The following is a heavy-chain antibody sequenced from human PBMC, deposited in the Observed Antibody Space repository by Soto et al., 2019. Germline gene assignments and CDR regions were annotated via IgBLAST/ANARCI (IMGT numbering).Heavy chain of an antibody. V-gene: IGHV3-30-3*01. CDR3: AREQTGITPAGGGRIDR. CDR2: VSFDGSNK. Sequence: QVQLVESGGGVVQPGRSLRLSCAASGFTFSTHAMHWVRQAPGKGLECVAIVSFDGSNKYYADSVKGRVTISRDNSKNTLYLQMSGLTPEDTAFYYCAREQTGITPAGGGRIDRWGQGTLVTVSS. J-gene: IGHJ5*02. D-gene: IGHD6-13*01. CDR1: GFTFSTHA.